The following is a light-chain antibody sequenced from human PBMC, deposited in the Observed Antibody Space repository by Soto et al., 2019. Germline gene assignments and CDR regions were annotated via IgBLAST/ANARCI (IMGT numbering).Light chain of an antibody. CDR2: DAS. CDR1: QSVGTN. V-gene: IGKV3-11*01. CDR3: QQRADGPST. J-gene: IGKJ5*01. Sequence: EIVLTQSPATLSLSPGERATLSCRASQSVGTNLAWYQQKPGQAPRLLISDASNRATGIPARFSGSGSGPDFTLTISSLEPEDFAIYHCQQRADGPSTFGQGTRLEIK.